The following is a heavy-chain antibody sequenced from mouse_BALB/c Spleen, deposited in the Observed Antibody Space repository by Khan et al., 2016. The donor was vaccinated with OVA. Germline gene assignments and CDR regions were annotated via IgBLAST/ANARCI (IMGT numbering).Heavy chain of an antibody. D-gene: IGHD2-3*01. CDR1: GYSFTGYY. J-gene: IGHJ4*01. CDR2: ISCYNGAT. Sequence: LVKTGASVKISCKASGYSFTGYYIHWVKQSHGKSLEWIGYISCYNGATGYNQKFKGKATFTVDPSSSTAYMQFRSLTSEDSADYYCARDGYYYAMDYWGQGTSVTVSS. CDR3: ARDGYYYAMDY. V-gene: IGHV1S34*01.